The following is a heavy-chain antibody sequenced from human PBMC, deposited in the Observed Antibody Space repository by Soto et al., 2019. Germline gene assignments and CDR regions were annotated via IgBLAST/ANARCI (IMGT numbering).Heavy chain of an antibody. Sequence: ASVKVSCKASGYTFTSYGISWVRQAPGQGLEWMGWISAKKGNTKYAQKFQGRVTMTTDTSTSTAYMELRSLRSDDTAVYYCAREILSPDFYFHGMDVWGQGTTVTVSS. D-gene: IGHD2-15*01. CDR1: GYTFTSYG. CDR3: AREILSPDFYFHGMDV. V-gene: IGHV1-18*04. CDR2: ISAKKGNT. J-gene: IGHJ6*02.